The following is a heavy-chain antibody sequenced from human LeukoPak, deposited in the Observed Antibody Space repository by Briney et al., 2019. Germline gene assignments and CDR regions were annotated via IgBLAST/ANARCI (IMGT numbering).Heavy chain of an antibody. D-gene: IGHD4-11*01. CDR2: IIPIFGTA. CDR3: AQLITVTAQFDY. V-gene: IGHV1-69*01. J-gene: IGHJ4*02. CDR1: GGTFSSYA. Sequence: EASVKVSCKASGGTFSSYAISWVRQAPGQGLEWMGGIIPIFGTANYAQKFQGRVTITADESTSTAYMELSSLRSEDTAVYYCAQLITVTAQFDYWGQGTLVTVSS.